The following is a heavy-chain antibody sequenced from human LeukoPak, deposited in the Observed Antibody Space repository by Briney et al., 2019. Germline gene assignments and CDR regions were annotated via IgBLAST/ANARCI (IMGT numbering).Heavy chain of an antibody. CDR3: ARNDYYYYYMDV. Sequence: SETLSLTCTVSGGSISSYYWSWIRQPPGKGLEWIGYIYYSGSTNYNPSLKSRVTISVDTSKNQFSLKLSSVTAADTAVYYCARNDYYYYYMDVWGKGTTVTIPS. V-gene: IGHV4-59*01. J-gene: IGHJ6*03. D-gene: IGHD1-1*01. CDR2: IYYSGST. CDR1: GGSISSYY.